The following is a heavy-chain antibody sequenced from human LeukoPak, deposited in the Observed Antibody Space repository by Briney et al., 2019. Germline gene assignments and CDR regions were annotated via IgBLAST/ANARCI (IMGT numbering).Heavy chain of an antibody. Sequence: GGSLRLSCAASGFTFSDYYMSWIRQAPGKGLEWVSYISSSGSTIYYADSVKGRFTISRDNSKNTLYLQMNSLRAEDTAVYYCARDRWGDYSKAFDIWGQGTMVTVSS. V-gene: IGHV3-11*04. CDR3: ARDRWGDYSKAFDI. D-gene: IGHD4-17*01. CDR1: GFTFSDYY. J-gene: IGHJ3*02. CDR2: ISSSGSTI.